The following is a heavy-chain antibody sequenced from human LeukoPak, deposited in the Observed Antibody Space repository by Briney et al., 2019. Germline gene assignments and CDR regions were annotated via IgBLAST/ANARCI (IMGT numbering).Heavy chain of an antibody. Sequence: PSETLSLTCTVSGGSISSSSYYWAWIRQPPGKGLEWIGYIYRSGSTNYNPSLKSRVNMSIDTSKKHYSLRLSSVTAADTAVYFCARGTITIFGVVTDDVFDIWGQGTMVTVSS. V-gene: IGHV4-61*05. CDR3: ARGTITIFGVVTDDVFDI. D-gene: IGHD3-3*01. CDR2: IYRSGST. CDR1: GGSISSSSYY. J-gene: IGHJ3*02.